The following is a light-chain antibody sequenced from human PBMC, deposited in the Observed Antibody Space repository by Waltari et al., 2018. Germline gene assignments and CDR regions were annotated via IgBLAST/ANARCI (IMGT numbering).Light chain of an antibody. CDR3: QQYNNWPPWWT. CDR2: GAS. V-gene: IGKV3-15*01. CDR1: QSVSSK. J-gene: IGKJ1*01. Sequence: EIVMTHSPPTLSASPGERATLSCRASQSVSSKLAWYQQKPGQAPRLLIYGASTRATGIPARFSGSGSGPEFTLTISSLQYEDFAVYYCQQYNNWPPWWTFGQGTKVEIK.